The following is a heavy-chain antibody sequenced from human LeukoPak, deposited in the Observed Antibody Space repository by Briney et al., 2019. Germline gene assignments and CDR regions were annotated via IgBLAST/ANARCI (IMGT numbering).Heavy chain of an antibody. Sequence: PSGSLRLSCAASGFTVSSNYMSWVRQAPGKGLEWVSVIYSGGSTYYADSVKGRFTISRDNSKNTLYLQMNSLRAEDTAVYYWARDVKSGDYFDYWGQGTLVTVSS. D-gene: IGHD7-27*01. J-gene: IGHJ4*02. CDR1: GFTVSSNY. V-gene: IGHV3-66*01. CDR3: ARDVKSGDYFDY. CDR2: IYSGGST.